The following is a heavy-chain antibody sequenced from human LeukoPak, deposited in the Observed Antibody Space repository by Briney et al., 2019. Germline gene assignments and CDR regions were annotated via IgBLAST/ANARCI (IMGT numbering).Heavy chain of an antibody. CDR1: GYSFTSYW. CDR2: IYPGDSDT. J-gene: IGHJ4*02. CDR3: ARLKDIVVVVAASPAVSFDY. D-gene: IGHD2-15*01. Sequence: GESLKISCKGSGYSFTSYWIGWVRQMPGKGLEWMGIIYPGDSDTRYSPSFRGQVTISADKSISTACLQWTSLKASDTAMYYCARLKDIVVVVAASPAVSFDYWGQGTLVTVSS. V-gene: IGHV5-51*01.